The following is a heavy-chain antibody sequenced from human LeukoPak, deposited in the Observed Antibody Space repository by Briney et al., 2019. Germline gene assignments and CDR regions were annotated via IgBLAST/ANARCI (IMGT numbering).Heavy chain of an antibody. CDR3: AKARGYSYGPFDYYFDY. CDR1: GFTFSGYS. J-gene: IGHJ4*02. D-gene: IGHD5-18*01. CDR2: ISGSGDAT. Sequence: GGSLRLSCAASGFTFSGYSMSWVRQAPGKGPEWVSTISGSGDATYYADSVKGRFTISRDNSKNTLYLQMNSLRAEDTAVYYCAKARGYSYGPFDYYFDYWGQGTLVTVSS. V-gene: IGHV3-23*01.